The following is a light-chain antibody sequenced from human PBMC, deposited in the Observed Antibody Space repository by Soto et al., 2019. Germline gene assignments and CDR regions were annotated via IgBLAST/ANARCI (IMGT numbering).Light chain of an antibody. V-gene: IGKV1-39*01. J-gene: IGKJ1*01. CDR3: QHSYYTPWT. Sequence: DIQMTQSPSSLSASLGGRVTITCRASQPISTFLNWYQQKTGRAPKLLIYGASTLHSGVPSRFSGSGSGTDFTLTISSLRPEDFATYYCQHSYYTPWTFGQGTKVDIK. CDR2: GAS. CDR1: QPISTF.